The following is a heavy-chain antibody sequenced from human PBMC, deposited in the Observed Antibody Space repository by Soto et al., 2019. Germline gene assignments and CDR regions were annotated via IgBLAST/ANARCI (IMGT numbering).Heavy chain of an antibody. CDR3: ARSPAYGDYANLDT. V-gene: IGHV4-4*07. D-gene: IGHD4-17*01. CDR2: IYTTRSP. Sequence: TLSLTCTVSGDSVSKYYWNWIRQPAGKGLEWIGRIYTTRSPNYNPSLKSRVTMSVDTSKNQFSLKLNLSSVTAADTAVYYCARSPAYGDYANLDTWGQGTLVTVSS. J-gene: IGHJ5*02. CDR1: GDSVSKYY.